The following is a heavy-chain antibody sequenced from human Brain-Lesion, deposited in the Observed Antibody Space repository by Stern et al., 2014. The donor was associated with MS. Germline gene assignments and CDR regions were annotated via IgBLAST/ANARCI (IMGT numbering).Heavy chain of an antibody. CDR3: ARFPASRPHVFDS. V-gene: IGHV4-4*02. D-gene: IGHD6-13*01. CDR2: SDHSGST. Sequence: QVQLQESGPGLVKPSGTLSLTCAVSGGSISSSNWWSWVRQSPGKGLEWIGESDHSGSTIYNPSLKRRVTVSVDKSKNRFSLTLRSVTAADTAVYFCARFPASRPHVFDSWGQGTLVTVSS. J-gene: IGHJ4*02. CDR1: GGSISSSNW.